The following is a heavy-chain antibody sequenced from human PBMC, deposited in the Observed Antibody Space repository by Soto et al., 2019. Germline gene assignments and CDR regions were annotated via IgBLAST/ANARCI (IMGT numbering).Heavy chain of an antibody. CDR1: GFSIRSAW. Sequence: QLVESGGGLVRPGGSLRLSCSASGFSIRSAWMNWVRQAPGKGLEWVGRIKTKIEGETTHYAAPVNGRFTVSRDDSKNMLYLQMNSLKADDTALYYCTTGSVEGVWGQGTTVTVSS. D-gene: IGHD2-15*01. CDR3: TTGSVEGV. J-gene: IGHJ6*02. V-gene: IGHV3-15*07. CDR2: IKTKIEGETT.